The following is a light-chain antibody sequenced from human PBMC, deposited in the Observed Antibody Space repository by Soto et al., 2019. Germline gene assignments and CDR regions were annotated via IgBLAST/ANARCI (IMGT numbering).Light chain of an antibody. Sequence: KVVSISPATLSLSPGERATLSCRASQSVSSYLAWYQQKPGQAPRLLIYDASNRATGIPARFSGSGSGTDFTLTISSLEPEDFAVYYCQLRSYLPPTFGHGGRLE. CDR2: DAS. V-gene: IGKV3-11*01. CDR1: QSVSSY. J-gene: IGKJ5*01. CDR3: QLRSYLPPT.